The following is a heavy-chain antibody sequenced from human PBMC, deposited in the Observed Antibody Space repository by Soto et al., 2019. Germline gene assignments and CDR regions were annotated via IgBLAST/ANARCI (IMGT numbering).Heavy chain of an antibody. CDR2: IGSKGETYAT. J-gene: IGHJ4*02. CDR1: GFTFGASN. V-gene: IGHV3-73*01. CDR3: GIGH. Sequence: GGSLRLSCAASGFTFGASNLQWVRQASGKGLEWLGRIGSKGETYATTYAASVKGRFTISRDDSKKTAYLQMNNLESEDTAVYYWGIGHWGQGTLVTVSS.